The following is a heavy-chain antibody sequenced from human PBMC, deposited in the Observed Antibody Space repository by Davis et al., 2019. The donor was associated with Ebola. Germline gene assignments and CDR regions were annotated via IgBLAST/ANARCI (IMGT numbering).Heavy chain of an antibody. CDR2: ISYDGSNK. J-gene: IGHJ4*02. Sequence: GESLKISCAASGFTFSSYAMHWVRQAPGKGLEWVAVISYDGSNKYYADSVKGRFTVARDNSKNTLYLQMNSLRTEDTALYYCARPCSSGWFGGTRDYWGQGTLVTVSS. CDR1: GFTFSSYA. D-gene: IGHD6-19*01. CDR3: ARPCSSGWFGGTRDY. V-gene: IGHV3-30-3*01.